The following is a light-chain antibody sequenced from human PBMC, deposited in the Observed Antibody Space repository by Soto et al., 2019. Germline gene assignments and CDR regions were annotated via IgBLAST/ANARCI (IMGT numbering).Light chain of an antibody. CDR2: KVS. CDR1: QSLVYRDGNTY. CDR3: MQGTHWPPYS. Sequence: VVLTQSPLSLPVTLGQPASISCRSSQSLVYRDGNTYLNWFQQRPGQYPRRLIYKVSARVSGVLDRVSGSGSGTAFTLKISSVEAEDVGVYYCMQGTHWPPYSFGQGTKLEIK. V-gene: IGKV2-30*01. J-gene: IGKJ2*03.